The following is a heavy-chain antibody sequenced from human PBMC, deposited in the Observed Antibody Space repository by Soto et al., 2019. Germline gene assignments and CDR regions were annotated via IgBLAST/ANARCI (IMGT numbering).Heavy chain of an antibody. CDR2: ISPSTSHI. CDR1: GFTFSSCT. CDR3: SGCSGGACHHSCGMDV. V-gene: IGHV3-21*01. D-gene: IGHD2-15*01. Sequence: EVHLVESGGGLVKPGGSLRLSCAVSGFTFSSCTMNWVRQAPGKGLEWVSSISPSTSHIYYADSVKGRFTISRDNAKNALFLQMTSLRAAETAVYYCSGCSGGACHHSCGMDVWGQGTTVTVSS. J-gene: IGHJ6*02.